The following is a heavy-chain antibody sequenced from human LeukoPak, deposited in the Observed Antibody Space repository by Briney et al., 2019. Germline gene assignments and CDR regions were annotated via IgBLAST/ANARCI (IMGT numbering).Heavy chain of an antibody. Sequence: KPSETLSLTCTVSGGSISCYYWSWIRQSPGKGLVWIGYMYYSGSTNYNTSLKSRVTMSVDMFKNQFSLKLSSVTAADTALYYCAKHFTYYYDSSGYPRDAFDIWGQGTMVTVSS. CDR2: MYYSGST. J-gene: IGHJ3*02. CDR3: AKHFTYYYDSSGYPRDAFDI. V-gene: IGHV4-59*08. D-gene: IGHD3-22*01. CDR1: GGSISCYY.